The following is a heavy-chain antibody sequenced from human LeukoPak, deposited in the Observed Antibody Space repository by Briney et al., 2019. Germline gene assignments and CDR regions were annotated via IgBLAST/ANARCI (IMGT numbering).Heavy chain of an antibody. CDR2: INPDSGDS. D-gene: IGHD6-19*01. CDR1: GYTFTGYY. CDR3: ARDRSSGWYGMKY. J-gene: IGHJ4*02. V-gene: IGHV1-2*02. Sequence: GASVKVSCKASGYTFTGYYIHWVRQAPGQGLEWMAWINPDSGDSYSAPKFQGRVTMTRDTSISTAYMELSRLRSDDTAVYYCARDRSSGWYGMKYWGQGTLVTVSS.